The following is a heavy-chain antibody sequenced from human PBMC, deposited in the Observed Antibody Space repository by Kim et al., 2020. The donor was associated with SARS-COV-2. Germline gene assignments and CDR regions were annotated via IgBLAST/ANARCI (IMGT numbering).Heavy chain of an antibody. D-gene: IGHD3-10*01. CDR1: GGSISSYY. J-gene: IGHJ4*02. V-gene: IGHV4-59*08. CDR3: ARFRYYYGSGSFLDY. CDR2: IYYSGST. Sequence: SETLSLTCTVSGGSISSYYWSWIRQHPGKGLEWIGYIYYSGSTNYNPSLKSRVTISVDTSTNQFSLKLSSVTAADTAVYYCARFRYYYGSGSFLDYWGQGTLVTVSS.